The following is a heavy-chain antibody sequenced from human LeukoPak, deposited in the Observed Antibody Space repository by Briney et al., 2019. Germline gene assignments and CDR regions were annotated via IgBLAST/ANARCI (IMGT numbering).Heavy chain of an antibody. V-gene: IGHV1-2*02. CDR2: INPNSGGT. Sequence: GASVKVSCKASGGTFSSYAISWVRQAPGQGLEWMGWINPNSGGTNYPQKFQGRVTMTRDTSISTAYMELSRLRSDDTAVYYCARGVVRGVITSGMDVWGQGTTVTVSS. CDR1: GGTFSSYA. D-gene: IGHD3-10*01. CDR3: ARGVVRGVITSGMDV. J-gene: IGHJ6*02.